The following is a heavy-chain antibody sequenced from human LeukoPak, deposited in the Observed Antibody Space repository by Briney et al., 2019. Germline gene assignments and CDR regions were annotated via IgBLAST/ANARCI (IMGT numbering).Heavy chain of an antibody. D-gene: IGHD2-15*01. CDR3: ARDRALRYCSGGSCQSYYYYGMDV. V-gene: IGHV4-30-2*01. J-gene: IGHJ6*02. CDR1: GGSISSGGYS. Sequence: SETLSLTCAVSGGSISSGGYSWGWIRQPPGKGLEWIGYIYHSGSTYYNPSLKSRVTISVDRSKNQFSLKLSSVTAADTAVYYCARDRALRYCSGGSCQSYYYYGMDVWGQGTTVTVSS. CDR2: IYHSGST.